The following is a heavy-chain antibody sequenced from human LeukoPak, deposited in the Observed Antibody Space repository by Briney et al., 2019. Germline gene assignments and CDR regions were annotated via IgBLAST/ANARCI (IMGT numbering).Heavy chain of an antibody. D-gene: IGHD3-10*01. CDR3: AREVSITMVRGVISGGRWFDP. V-gene: IGHV4-61*02. J-gene: IGHJ5*02. CDR2: IYTSGST. CDR1: GGSISSGSYY. Sequence: SETLSLTCTVSGGSISSGSYYWSWIRQPAGKGLEWIGRIYTSGSTNYNPSLKSRVTMSVDTSKNQFSLKLSSVTAADTAVYYCAREVSITMVRGVISGGRWFDPWGQGTLVTVSS.